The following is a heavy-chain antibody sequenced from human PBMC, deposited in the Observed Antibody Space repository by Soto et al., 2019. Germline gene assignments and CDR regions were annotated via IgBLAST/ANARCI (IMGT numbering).Heavy chain of an antibody. CDR3: ARTREDIVVVPAAMVGWFDP. CDR1: GGTFSSYA. J-gene: IGHJ5*02. Sequence: SVKVSCKASGGTFSSYAISWVLQSPVQGLDWMGGIIPIFGTANYAQKFQGRVTITADESTSTAYMELSSLRSEDTAVYYCARTREDIVVVPAAMVGWFDPWGQGTLVTVSS. D-gene: IGHD2-2*01. CDR2: IIPIFGTA. V-gene: IGHV1-69*13.